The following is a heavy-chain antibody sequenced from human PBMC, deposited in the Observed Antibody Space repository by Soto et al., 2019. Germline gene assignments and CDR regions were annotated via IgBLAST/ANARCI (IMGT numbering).Heavy chain of an antibody. CDR1: GFTFSSYA. V-gene: IGHV3-30-3*01. J-gene: IGHJ4*02. D-gene: IGHD3-22*01. CDR2: ISYDGSNK. CDR3: ARVRPSYYDSSGLDY. Sequence: QVQLVESGGGVVQPGRSLRLSCAASGFTFSSYAMHWVHQAPGKGLEWVAVISYDGSNKYYADSVKGRFTISRDNSKNTLYLQMNSLRAEDTAVYYCARVRPSYYDSSGLDYWGQGTLVTVSS.